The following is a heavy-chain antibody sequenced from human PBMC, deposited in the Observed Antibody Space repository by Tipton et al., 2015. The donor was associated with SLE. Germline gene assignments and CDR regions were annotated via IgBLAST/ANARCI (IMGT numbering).Heavy chain of an antibody. D-gene: IGHD2-2*01. J-gene: IGHJ6*03. CDR3: ATHCGSTNCYGYSFYRDV. V-gene: IGHV1-2*02. CDR1: GYTFTDYY. CDR2: INPNSGGT. Sequence: QLVQSGAEVKKPGASMKVSCKASGYTFTDYYMHWVRQAPGQGLEWMGWINPNSGGTNYAQKFQGRVTMTRDTSISTAYMELSRLRSDDTAVYYCATHCGSTNCYGYSFYRDVWGKGTTVTVPS.